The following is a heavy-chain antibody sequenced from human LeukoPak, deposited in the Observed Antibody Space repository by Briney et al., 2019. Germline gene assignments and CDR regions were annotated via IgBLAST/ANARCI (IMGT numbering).Heavy chain of an antibody. CDR1: GFTLRGSV. Sequence: GGSLSFSCRATGFTLRGSVLTGVGQVSGKGLDGVGRIRSKATSYATAYAASVKGRFTISRDDSKNTAYLQMNSLKTEDTAVYYCTSPRAYSSSWYDLEAFDYWGQGTLVTVSS. D-gene: IGHD6-13*01. CDR2: IRSKATSYAT. V-gene: IGHV3-73*01. J-gene: IGHJ4*02. CDR3: TSPRAYSSSWYDLEAFDY.